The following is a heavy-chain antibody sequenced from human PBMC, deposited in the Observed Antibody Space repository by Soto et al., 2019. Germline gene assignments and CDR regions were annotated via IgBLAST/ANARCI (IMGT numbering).Heavy chain of an antibody. CDR1: GFTFSSYG. J-gene: IGHJ1*01. CDR3: ARAPEISSGWSAEYFQH. D-gene: IGHD6-19*01. Sequence: GGSLRLSCAASGFTFSSYGMHWVRQAPGKGLEWVAVIWYDGSNKYYADSVKGRFTISRDNSKNTLYLQMNSLRAEDTAVYYCARAPEISSGWSAEYFQHWGQGTLVTVSS. V-gene: IGHV3-33*01. CDR2: IWYDGSNK.